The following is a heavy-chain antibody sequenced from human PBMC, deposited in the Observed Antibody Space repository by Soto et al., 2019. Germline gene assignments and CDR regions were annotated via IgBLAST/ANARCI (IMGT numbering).Heavy chain of an antibody. CDR1: GFTFHNYA. V-gene: IGHV3-9*01. Sequence: SRRLSCAASGFTFHNYAMHWVRQAPGKGLEWVAGISWNSGNIDFGDSVKGRFTISRDNAKNSLYLQMNSLRPEDTAVYYCAKDPHDSVTGYNNWFDPWSQGTLVTVSS. CDR2: ISWNSGNI. D-gene: IGHD3-9*01. J-gene: IGHJ5*02. CDR3: AKDPHDSVTGYNNWFDP.